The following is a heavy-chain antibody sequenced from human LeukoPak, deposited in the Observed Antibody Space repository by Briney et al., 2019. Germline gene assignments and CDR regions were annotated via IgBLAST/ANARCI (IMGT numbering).Heavy chain of an antibody. J-gene: IGHJ5*02. CDR1: GGSISSGSYY. V-gene: IGHV4-61*02. CDR3: ARDYGYSSGWSYTP. Sequence: PSQTLSLTCTVSGGSISSGSYYWSWIRQPAGKGLEWIGRIYTSGSTNYNPSLKSRVTISVDTSKNQFSLKLSSVTAADTAVYYCARDYGYSSGWSYTPWGQGTLVTVSS. D-gene: IGHD6-19*01. CDR2: IYTSGST.